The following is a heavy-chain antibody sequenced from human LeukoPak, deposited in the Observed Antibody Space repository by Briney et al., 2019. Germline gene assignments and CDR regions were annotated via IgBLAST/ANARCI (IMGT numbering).Heavy chain of an antibody. CDR1: GGSISSGDYY. Sequence: LPCTXXGGSISSGDYYWSWIRQPLGKGLEWIGYIYYSGSTYYNPSLKSRVTISVDTSKNQFSLKLSSVTAADTAVYYCARAAEGDYFDYWGQGTLVTVSS. V-gene: IGHV4-30-4*01. D-gene: IGHD6-19*01. CDR2: IYYSGST. J-gene: IGHJ4*02. CDR3: ARAAEGDYFDY.